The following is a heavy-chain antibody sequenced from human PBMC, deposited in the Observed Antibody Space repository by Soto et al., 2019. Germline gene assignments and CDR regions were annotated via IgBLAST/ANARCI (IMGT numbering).Heavy chain of an antibody. V-gene: IGHV3-64D*06. D-gene: IGHD3-9*01. Sequence: GGSLRLSCSASGFTFSEYSMHWVRQAPGKGLQYVSTISSDGDITYYADSVKGRFTISRDNSKNTLYLQMNSLRPEATAVYYCVKLSTFYDILSGYYSTNFFDPWGQGTLVTVSS. CDR2: ISSDGDIT. CDR3: VKLSTFYDILSGYYSTNFFDP. J-gene: IGHJ5*02. CDR1: GFTFSEYS.